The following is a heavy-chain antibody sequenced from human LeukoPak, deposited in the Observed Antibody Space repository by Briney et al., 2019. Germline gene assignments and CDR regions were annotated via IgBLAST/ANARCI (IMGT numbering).Heavy chain of an antibody. CDR3: ARGGYYDSSGYYEVFNY. D-gene: IGHD3-22*01. J-gene: IGHJ4*02. V-gene: IGHV1-8*01. CDR1: GYTFTSYD. CDR2: MNPNSGNT. Sequence: ASVKVSCKASGYTFTSYDINWVRPATGQGLEWMGWMNPNSGNTGYAQKFQGRVTMTRNTSISTAYMELSSLRSEDTAVYYCARGGYYDSSGYYEVFNYWGQGTLVTVSS.